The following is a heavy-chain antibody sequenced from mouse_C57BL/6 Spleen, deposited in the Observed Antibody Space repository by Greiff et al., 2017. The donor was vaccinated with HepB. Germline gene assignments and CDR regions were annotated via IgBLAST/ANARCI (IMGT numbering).Heavy chain of an antibody. CDR3: ARWGSLYAMAY. CDR1: GYTFTDYY. D-gene: IGHD1-1*01. Sequence: EVQLQQSGPELVKPGASVKISCKASGYTFTDYYMNWVKQSHGKSLEWIGDINPNNGGTSYNQKFKGKATLTVDKSSSTAYMELRSLTSEDSAVYYCARWGSLYAMAYWGQGTSVTVSS. CDR2: INPNNGGT. V-gene: IGHV1-26*01. J-gene: IGHJ4*01.